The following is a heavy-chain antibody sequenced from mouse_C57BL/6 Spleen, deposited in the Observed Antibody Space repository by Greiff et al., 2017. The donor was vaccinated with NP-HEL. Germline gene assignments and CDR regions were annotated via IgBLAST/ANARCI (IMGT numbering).Heavy chain of an antibody. J-gene: IGHJ2*01. Sequence: EVQLQQSGPELVKPGASVKISCKASGYTFTDYYMNWVKQSHGKSLEWIGDINPNNGGTSYNQKFKGKATLTVDKSSSTAYMELRSLTSEDSAVYYCARGDYGSPDYWGQGTTLTVSS. CDR2: INPNNGGT. CDR3: ARGDYGSPDY. D-gene: IGHD1-1*01. CDR1: GYTFTDYY. V-gene: IGHV1-26*01.